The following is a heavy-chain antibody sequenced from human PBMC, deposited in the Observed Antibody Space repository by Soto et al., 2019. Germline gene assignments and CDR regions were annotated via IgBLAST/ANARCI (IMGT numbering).Heavy chain of an antibody. D-gene: IGHD6-6*01. V-gene: IGHV6-1*01. Sequence: SQTLSLTCAISGDSVSDNSAAWNWIRQSPSRGLEWLGRTYYRSKWYSDYAVSVKSRITINSDTSKNQFSLQLNFETPGDSAVYYCARDGYSSSYDFDYWGQGTLVTVSS. CDR1: GDSVSDNSAA. CDR3: ARDGYSSSYDFDY. J-gene: IGHJ4*02. CDR2: TYYRSKWYS.